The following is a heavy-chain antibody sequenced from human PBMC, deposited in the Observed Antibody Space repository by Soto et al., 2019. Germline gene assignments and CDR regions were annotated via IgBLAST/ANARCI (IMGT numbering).Heavy chain of an antibody. CDR3: ARARLDGNGYTWSWFDP. V-gene: IGHV1-3*01. Sequence: QVQLVQSEAEVKEPGASVKVSCKASGYTFTDYALQWVRQAPGQSLEWMGWINAGNGNTKYSQKFLGRDTFTRDTSASTAYMEMSSLTYEDTAVFYCARARLDGNGYTWSWFDPWGQGVLVTVSS. J-gene: IGHJ5*02. CDR2: INAGNGNT. D-gene: IGHD5-12*01. CDR1: GYTFTDYA.